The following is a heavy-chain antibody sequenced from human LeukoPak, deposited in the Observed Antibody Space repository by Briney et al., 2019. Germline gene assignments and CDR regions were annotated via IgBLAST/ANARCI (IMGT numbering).Heavy chain of an antibody. V-gene: IGHV1-2*02. Sequence: GASVKVSCKASGYIFTAYFIHWVRQAPRQGLEWMGWINPNNGDTKYAQKFQGRITMTRDSSLSTAYMELSSLRSDDTAVYYCVRDGYCSRSNCLWAGWFDPWGQGTLLTVSS. J-gene: IGHJ5*02. CDR1: GYIFTAYF. CDR3: VRDGYCSRSNCLWAGWFDP. CDR2: INPNNGDT. D-gene: IGHD2-2*01.